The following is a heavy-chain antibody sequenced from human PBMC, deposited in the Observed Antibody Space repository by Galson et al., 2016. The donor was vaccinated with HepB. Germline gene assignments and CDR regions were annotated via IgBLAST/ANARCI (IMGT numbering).Heavy chain of an antibody. CDR3: ATGGAIAVAGTFFGY. D-gene: IGHD6-19*01. Sequence: SVKVSCKASGGTFNNYAISWVRQAPGQGLEWMGGIIPIFGTGNYAQKFQGRVTIIADQSTSTAYMELSSLRSEDTALYYCATGGAIAVAGTFFGYWGQGTLVTVSS. V-gene: IGHV1-69*13. CDR2: IIPIFGTG. J-gene: IGHJ4*02. CDR1: GGTFNNYA.